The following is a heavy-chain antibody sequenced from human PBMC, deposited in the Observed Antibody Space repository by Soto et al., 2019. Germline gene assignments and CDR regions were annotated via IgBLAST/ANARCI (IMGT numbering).Heavy chain of an antibody. CDR3: ARSIVVVTALDY. Sequence: ASVKVSCQASGYPFTSYAMHWVRPAPGQRLEWMGWINAGNGNTKYSQKFQGRVTITRDTSASTAYMELSSLRSEDTAVYYCARSIVVVTALDYWGQGTLVTVSS. V-gene: IGHV1-3*01. CDR1: GYPFTSYA. D-gene: IGHD2-21*02. CDR2: INAGNGNT. J-gene: IGHJ4*02.